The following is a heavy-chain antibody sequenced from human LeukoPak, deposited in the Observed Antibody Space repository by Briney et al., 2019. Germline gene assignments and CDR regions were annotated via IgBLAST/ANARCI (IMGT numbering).Heavy chain of an antibody. V-gene: IGHV3-11*03. J-gene: IGHJ4*02. CDR2: INSSSSYT. CDR1: GFTFSDYY. Sequence: PGGSLRLSCAASGFTFSDYYMSWIRQAPGKGLEWVSYINSSSSYTNYADSVKGRFTISRDNAKNSLSLQMNSLRADHTAVYYCARSGSHDYWGQGTLVTVSS. D-gene: IGHD1-26*01. CDR3: ARSGSHDY.